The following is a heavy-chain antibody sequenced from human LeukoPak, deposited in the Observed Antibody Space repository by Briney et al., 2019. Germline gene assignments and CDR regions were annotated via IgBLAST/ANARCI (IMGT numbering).Heavy chain of an antibody. CDR2: IYTSGST. J-gene: IGHJ6*03. CDR3: TRAASSGPLFTYHMDV. CDR1: GGSISSYY. D-gene: IGHD3-22*01. Sequence: SETLSLTCTVSGGSISSYYWSWIRQPAGKGLEWIGRIYTSGSTNYNPSLKSRATMSVDTSKNQFSLKLSSVTAADTAVYYCTRAASSGPLFTYHMDVWGKGTTVTVSS. V-gene: IGHV4-4*07.